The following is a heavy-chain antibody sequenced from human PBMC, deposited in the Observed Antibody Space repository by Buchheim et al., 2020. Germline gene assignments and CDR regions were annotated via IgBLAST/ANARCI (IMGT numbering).Heavy chain of an antibody. D-gene: IGHD1-7*01. CDR2: INSDGGTT. V-gene: IGHV3-74*01. CDR1: GFTFSNYW. Sequence: EVQLVASGGGLVQPGGSLRLSCAASGFTFSNYWMHWVRQTPGKGLVWVSHINSDGGTTNYADSVKGRVTISRDNAKSTLYLQMSRLRAEDTAVYYCARGRGVGLELRAVDYWGQGTL. CDR3: ARGRGVGLELRAVDY. J-gene: IGHJ4*02.